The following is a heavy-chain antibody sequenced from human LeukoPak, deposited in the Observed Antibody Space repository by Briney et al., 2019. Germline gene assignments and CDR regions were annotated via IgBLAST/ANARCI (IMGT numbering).Heavy chain of an antibody. CDR2: ISGSGGST. Sequence: GGSLRLSCAASGFTFSGYAMSSVRQAPGKGLEWVSAISGSGGSTYYADSVKGRFTISRDNSKNTLYLQMNSLGAADTAVYYCAKDLVTMVRGEAGGQGTLVTVSS. CDR3: AKDLVTMVRGEA. D-gene: IGHD3-10*01. V-gene: IGHV3-23*01. J-gene: IGHJ4*02. CDR1: GFTFSGYA.